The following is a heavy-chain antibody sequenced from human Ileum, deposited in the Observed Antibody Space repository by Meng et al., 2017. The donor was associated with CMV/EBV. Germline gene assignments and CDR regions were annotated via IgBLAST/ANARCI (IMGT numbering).Heavy chain of an antibody. CDR1: GDSVSSTTVT. J-gene: IGHJ4*02. D-gene: IGHD6-13*01. V-gene: IGHV6-1*01. Sequence: HGQLQQAGPVLVKTSQTLFLTCATSGDSVSSTTVTWKWIRQSPSRGLEWLGRTYYRSKWFNDYALSVRGRITINPDISKNQLSLQLNSVTPEDTAVYYCVRLTGNSWLDYWGRGTLVTVSS. CDR2: TYYRSKWFN. CDR3: VRLTGNSWLDY.